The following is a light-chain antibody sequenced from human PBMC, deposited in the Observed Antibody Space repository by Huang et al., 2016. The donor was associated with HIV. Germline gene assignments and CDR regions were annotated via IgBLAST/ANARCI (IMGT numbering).Light chain of an antibody. J-gene: IGKJ4*01. V-gene: IGKV3D-11*01. CDR1: QEIDTS. Sequence: EIVLTQSPATLSWYPGEKITLFCRASQEIDTSLAWYQQKPGQAPRLLIYDASQRVTGVPARFTGSGSGTEFALTISRLEFDDFAVYYWQQRKSWLTFGGGTKLEVK. CDR3: QQRKSWLT. CDR2: DAS.